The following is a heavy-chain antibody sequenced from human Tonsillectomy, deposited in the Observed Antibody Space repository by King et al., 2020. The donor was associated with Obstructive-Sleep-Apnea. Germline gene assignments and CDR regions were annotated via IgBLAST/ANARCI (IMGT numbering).Heavy chain of an antibody. Sequence: QLQESGPGLVKPSETLSLTCSVSGGSISSSRYYWGWIRQPPGKGLEWIGSIYYIGNTYYNPSLKSRVTLSLDTTENHFSLKLRSVTTADTAVYYCARLTGYSYPFDCWGQGTLLTVSS. V-gene: IGHV4-39*07. CDR1: GGSISSSRYY. CDR2: IYYIGNT. CDR3: ARLTGYSYPFDC. J-gene: IGHJ4*02. D-gene: IGHD2-21*01.